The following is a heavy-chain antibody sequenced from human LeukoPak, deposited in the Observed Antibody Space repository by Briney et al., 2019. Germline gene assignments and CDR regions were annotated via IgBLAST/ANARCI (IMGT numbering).Heavy chain of an antibody. CDR2: IIPIFGTA. CDR1: GGTFSSYA. CDR3: ARGGVGAITFDY. Sequence: SVKVSCKASGGTFSSYAISWVRQAPGQGLEWMGGIIPIFGTANYAQKFQGRVTITADESTSTAYMELSSLRSEDTAVYYCARGGVGAITFDYWGQGTLVTLSS. D-gene: IGHD1-26*01. J-gene: IGHJ4*02. V-gene: IGHV1-69*13.